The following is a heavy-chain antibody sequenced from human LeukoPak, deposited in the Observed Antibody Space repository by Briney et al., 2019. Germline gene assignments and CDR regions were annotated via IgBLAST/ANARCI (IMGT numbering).Heavy chain of an antibody. CDR2: IIPIFGTA. V-gene: IGHV1-69*13. D-gene: IGHD1-26*01. Sequence: SVKVSCKASGYTFTNYYMHWVRQAPGQGLEWMGGIIPIFGTANYAQKFQGRVTITADESTSTAYMELSSLRSEDTAVYYCALNVGPSDYWGQGTLVTVSS. CDR1: GYTFTNYY. J-gene: IGHJ4*02. CDR3: ALNVGPSDY.